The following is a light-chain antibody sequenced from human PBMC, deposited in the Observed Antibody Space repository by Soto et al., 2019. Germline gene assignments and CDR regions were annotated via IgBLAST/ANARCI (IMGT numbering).Light chain of an antibody. Sequence: DIQITHSPPSISDSVRYTVTITCQAGQGISHYLNWYQQKPGKAPKLLIYDASNLDTGVPSRFSGSGSGTDFTFTITSLQPEDVATYFCQQYDNLPITFGQGTRLEIK. CDR1: QGISHY. V-gene: IGKV1-33*01. CDR3: QQYDNLPIT. J-gene: IGKJ5*01. CDR2: DAS.